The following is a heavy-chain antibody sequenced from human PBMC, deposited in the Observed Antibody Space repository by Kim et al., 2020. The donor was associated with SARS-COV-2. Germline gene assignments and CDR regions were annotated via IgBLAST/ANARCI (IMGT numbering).Heavy chain of an antibody. J-gene: IGHJ4*02. Sequence: GGSLRLSCAASGFTFSSYAMSWVRQAPGKGLEWVSAISGSGGSTYYADSVKGRFTISRDNSKNTLYLQMNSLRADDTAVYYCANLLLWFGESFDYWGQGTLVTVSS. CDR1: GFTFSSYA. CDR3: ANLLLWFGESFDY. CDR2: ISGSGGST. D-gene: IGHD3-10*01. V-gene: IGHV3-23*01.